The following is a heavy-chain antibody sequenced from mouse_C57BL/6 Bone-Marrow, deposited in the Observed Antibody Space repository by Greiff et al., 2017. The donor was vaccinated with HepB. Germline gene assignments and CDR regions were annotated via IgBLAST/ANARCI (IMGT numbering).Heavy chain of an antibody. D-gene: IGHD2-1*01. J-gene: IGHJ2*01. CDR2: ISYDGSN. V-gene: IGHV3-6*01. CDR1: GYSITSGYY. CDR3: AGGNSPFDY. Sequence: EVQVVESGPGLVKPSQSLSLTCSVTGYSITSGYYWNWIRQFPGNKLEWMGYISYDGSNNYNPSLKNRISITRDTSKNQFFLKLNSVTTEDTATYYCAGGNSPFDYWGQGTTLTVSS.